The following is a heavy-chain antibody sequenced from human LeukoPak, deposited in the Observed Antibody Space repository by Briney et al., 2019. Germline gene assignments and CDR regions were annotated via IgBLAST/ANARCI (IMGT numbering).Heavy chain of an antibody. CDR3: VRGDSGSYSY. CDR1: GYTFTSWF. J-gene: IGHJ4*02. D-gene: IGHD1-26*01. Sequence: APVKVSCKPSGYTFTSWFMHWVRQAPGQGLEWMGLIKPRDGGTIYAEKFQGRVTLTGDTATSTFYMELSSLRSEDTAVYFCVRGDSGSYSYWGQGTLVTVSS. CDR2: IKPRDGGT. V-gene: IGHV1-46*01.